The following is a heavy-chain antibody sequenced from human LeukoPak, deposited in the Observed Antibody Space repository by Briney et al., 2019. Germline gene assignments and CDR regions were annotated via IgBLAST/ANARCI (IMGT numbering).Heavy chain of an antibody. J-gene: IGHJ4*02. CDR3: ARDETPTNGYDSYDF. CDR2: IRQDGSDK. D-gene: IGHD5-12*01. CDR1: GFTFSSYW. Sequence: PGGSLRLSCAASGFTFSSYWMSWVRQVPGKGLEWVANIRQDGSDKYYVDPVKGRFTISRDNAKNSLYLQMNSQRAEDTAVYYCARDETPTNGYDSYDFWGQGTLVTVST. V-gene: IGHV3-7*01.